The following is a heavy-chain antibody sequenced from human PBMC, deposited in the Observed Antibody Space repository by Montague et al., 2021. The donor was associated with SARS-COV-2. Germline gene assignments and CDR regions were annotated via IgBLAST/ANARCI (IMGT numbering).Heavy chain of an antibody. D-gene: IGHD3-22*01. J-gene: IGHJ3*02. CDR1: GFSLSTSGMC. CDR2: IDWDDDK. Sequence: PALVKPTQTLTLTCTFSGFSLSTSGMCVSWIRQPPGKALEWLARIDWDDDKYYSTSLKTRLTIPKDTSKSQVVLTMTNMDPVDTATYYCARTPYYYDSSGYYYGAFDIWGQGTMVTVSS. CDR3: ARTPYYYDSSGYYYGAFDI. V-gene: IGHV2-70*11.